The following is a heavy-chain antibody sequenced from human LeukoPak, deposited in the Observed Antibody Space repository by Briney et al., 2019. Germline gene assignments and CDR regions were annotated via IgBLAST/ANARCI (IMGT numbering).Heavy chain of an antibody. V-gene: IGHV3-48*04. Sequence: PGGSLRLSCAASEFTFSSYSMSRVRQAPGKGLQWVSYISSTASSIYYADSVKGRFTISRDNAKNSLHLQMNSLRAEDTAVYYCARDVTYHGGDWFDPWGQRTLVTVSS. D-gene: IGHD4-23*01. CDR3: ARDVTYHGGDWFDP. CDR2: ISSTASSI. J-gene: IGHJ5*02. CDR1: EFTFSSYS.